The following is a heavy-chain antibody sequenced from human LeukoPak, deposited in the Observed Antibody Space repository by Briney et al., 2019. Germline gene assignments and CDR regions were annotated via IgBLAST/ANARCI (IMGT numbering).Heavy chain of an antibody. CDR1: GGSVSSGSYY. Sequence: SETLSLTCTVSGGSVSSGSYYWSWRRQPPGKGMEWIGHIYYSGSTNYNPSLKSRVTISVDTSKNQFSLKLSSVTAADTAVYYCARVIIGTTNFDIWGQGTMVTVSS. CDR3: ARVIIGTTNFDI. J-gene: IGHJ3*02. D-gene: IGHD1-7*01. CDR2: IYYSGST. V-gene: IGHV4-61*01.